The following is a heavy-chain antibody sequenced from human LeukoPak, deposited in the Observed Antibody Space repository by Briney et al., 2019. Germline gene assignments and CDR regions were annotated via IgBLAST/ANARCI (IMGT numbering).Heavy chain of an antibody. J-gene: IGHJ4*02. CDR3: ARVPVVPAAISGYFDY. CDR1: GYSFTSYW. Sequence: GESLKISCKGSGYSFTSYWIGWVRQMPGKGLEWMGIIYPGDSDTRYSPSFQGQVTISADKSISTAYLQWSSLKASDTAMYYWARVPVVPAAISGYFDYWGQGTLVTVSS. V-gene: IGHV5-51*01. D-gene: IGHD2-2*01. CDR2: IYPGDSDT.